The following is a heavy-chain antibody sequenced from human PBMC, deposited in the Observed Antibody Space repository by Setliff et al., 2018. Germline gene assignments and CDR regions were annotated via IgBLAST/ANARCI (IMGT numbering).Heavy chain of an antibody. D-gene: IGHD6-13*01. CDR1: NYTFINYG. CDR3: GRAGVAAADRKGLLDY. V-gene: IGHV1-18*01. CDR2: ISGSSGDA. Sequence: ASVKVSCKASNYTFINYGMSWVRQIPGHGLEWMGWISGSSGDASYAQNLQGRVTLTTDTSTSTAYMELRSLTSDDTAVYYCGRAGVAAADRKGLLDYWGQGTLVTVSS. J-gene: IGHJ4*02.